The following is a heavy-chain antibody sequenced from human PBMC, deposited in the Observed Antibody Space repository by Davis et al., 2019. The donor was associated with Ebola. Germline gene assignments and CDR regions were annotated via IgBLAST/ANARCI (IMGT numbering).Heavy chain of an antibody. D-gene: IGHD6-13*01. CDR2: ISYDGSNK. Sequence: GESLKISCAASGFTFSSYAMHWVRQAPGKGLEWVAVISYDGSNKYYADSVKGRFTISRDNSKNTLYLQMNSLRAEDTAIYYCVKVIEQHLVRQGLDIWGQGTMVTVSS. V-gene: IGHV3-30-3*01. J-gene: IGHJ3*02. CDR1: GFTFSSYA. CDR3: VKVIEQHLVRQGLDI.